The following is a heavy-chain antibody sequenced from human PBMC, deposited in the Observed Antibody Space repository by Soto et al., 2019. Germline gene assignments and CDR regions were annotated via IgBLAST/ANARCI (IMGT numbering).Heavy chain of an antibody. CDR1: GGSISSGGYY. J-gene: IGHJ5*02. V-gene: IGHV4-31*03. D-gene: IGHD3-10*01. CDR3: ARCARLGNWFDP. Sequence: PSETLSLTCTVSGGSISSGGYYWSWIRQHPGKGLEWIGYIYYSGSTYYNPSPKSRVTISVDTSKNQFSLKLSSVTAADTAVYYCARCARLGNWFDPWGQGTLVTVSS. CDR2: IYYSGST.